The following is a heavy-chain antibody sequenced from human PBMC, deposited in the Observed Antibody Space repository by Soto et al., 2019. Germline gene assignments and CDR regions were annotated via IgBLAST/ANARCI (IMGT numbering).Heavy chain of an antibody. J-gene: IGHJ6*02. CDR3: ARGAPSGYYIYYYYGMDV. V-gene: IGHV3-21*01. CDR2: ISSSSSYI. CDR1: GFTFSSYS. Sequence: PGGSLRLSCAASGFTFSSYSMNWVRQAPGKGLEWVSSISSSSSYIYYADSVKGRFTISRDNAKNSLYLQMNSLRAEDTAVYYCARGAPSGYYIYYYYGMDVWGQGTTVTVS. D-gene: IGHD3-22*01.